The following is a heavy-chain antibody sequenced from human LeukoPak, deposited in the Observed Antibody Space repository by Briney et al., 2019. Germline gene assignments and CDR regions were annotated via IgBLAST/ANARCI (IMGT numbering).Heavy chain of an antibody. J-gene: IGHJ4*02. V-gene: IGHV3-30*04. CDR1: GFTFSSYA. D-gene: IGHD5-24*01. CDR2: ISYDGSNK. Sequence: GGSLRLSCAASGFTFSSYAMHWVRQAPGKGLEWVAVISYDGSNKYYADSVKGRFTISRDNSKNTLYLQMNSLRAEDTAVYYCARENRHWRWLQPGGFDYWGQGTLVTVSS. CDR3: ARENRHWRWLQPGGFDY.